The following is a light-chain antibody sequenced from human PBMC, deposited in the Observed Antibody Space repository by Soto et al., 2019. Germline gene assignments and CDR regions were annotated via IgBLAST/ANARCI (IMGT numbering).Light chain of an antibody. Sequence: ELVLPQSPGPLSLVPGESATLSCRASQSLNFNFLGWYQKKSGQAPRLLIYAASTRATGIPDRFSGSGSGIDFTLTISRLGPEDSAVYDCQQYGVSPTVGGGTKVDIK. V-gene: IGKV3-20*01. CDR2: AAS. CDR1: QSLNFNF. J-gene: IGKJ4*01. CDR3: QQYGVSPT.